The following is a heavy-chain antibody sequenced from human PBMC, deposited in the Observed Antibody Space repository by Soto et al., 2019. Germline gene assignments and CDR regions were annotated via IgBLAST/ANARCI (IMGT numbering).Heavy chain of an antibody. Sequence: QVQLVQSGAEVKKPGASVKVSCKASGYTFTSYDINWVRQATGQGLEWMGWMNPNSGNTGYAQKFQGRDTMTRNTSISTAYMELSSLRSEDTAVYYCAVTSPSHYYYYYMDVWGKGTTVTVSS. D-gene: IGHD2-2*01. CDR1: GYTFTSYD. CDR3: AVTSPSHYYYYYMDV. V-gene: IGHV1-8*01. J-gene: IGHJ6*03. CDR2: MNPNSGNT.